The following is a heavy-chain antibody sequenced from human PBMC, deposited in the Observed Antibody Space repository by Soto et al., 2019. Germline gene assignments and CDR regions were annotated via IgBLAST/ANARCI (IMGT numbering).Heavy chain of an antibody. Sequence: EVQLVESGGGLVQPGGSLRLSCVASGFTFSDYSMSWVRQSPGKGLEGVANIKQDGGEEDYVDSVKGRLTISRDNAKNSLYLQMNSLRAEDTAVYYCARIYFENRGPTKYRAFDFWGQGTMVTASS. V-gene: IGHV3-7*01. CDR3: ARIYFENRGPTKYRAFDF. D-gene: IGHD3-22*01. CDR1: GFTFSDYS. CDR2: IKQDGGEE. J-gene: IGHJ3*01.